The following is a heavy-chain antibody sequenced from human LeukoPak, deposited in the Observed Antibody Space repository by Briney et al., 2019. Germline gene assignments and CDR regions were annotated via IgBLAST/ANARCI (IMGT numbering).Heavy chain of an antibody. J-gene: IGHJ6*03. CDR1: GFTFSSYW. CDR3: ARDSTGYDSSGYYHYYYYMDV. Sequence: RGSLRLSCAASGFTFSSYWMHWVRQAPGKGLVWVSRINSDGSSTSYADSVKGRFTISRDNAKNTLYLQMNSLRAEDTAVYYCARDSTGYDSSGYYHYYYYMDVWGKGTTVTVSS. D-gene: IGHD3-22*01. V-gene: IGHV3-74*01. CDR2: INSDGSST.